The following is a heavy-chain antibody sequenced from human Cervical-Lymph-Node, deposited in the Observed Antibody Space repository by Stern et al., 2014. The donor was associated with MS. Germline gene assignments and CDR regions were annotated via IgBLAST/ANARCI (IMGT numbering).Heavy chain of an antibody. V-gene: IGHV5-51*03. CDR2: IYPGSSAA. CDR1: GYSFSNYW. CDR3: AKSYIRYGSGSFRYYYAVDV. D-gene: IGHD3-10*01. Sequence: EVQLVESGAEVRKPGESLKISCKGFGYSFSNYWINWVRQMPGKGLEWMGLIYPGSSAARYSPSFQGQGTISVDKSLNTAYLQWSSLKASDTAMYFCAKSYIRYGSGSFRYYYAVDVWGQGTSVTVSS. J-gene: IGHJ6*02.